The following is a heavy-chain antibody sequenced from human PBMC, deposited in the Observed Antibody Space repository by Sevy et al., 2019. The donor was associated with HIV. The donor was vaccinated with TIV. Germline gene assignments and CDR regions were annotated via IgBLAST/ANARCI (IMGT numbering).Heavy chain of an antibody. CDR2: ISSSSDSSRTL. J-gene: IGHJ4*01. CDR3: ARPDLSGWYFDF. V-gene: IGHV3-48*01. Sequence: GGSLRLSCVASGFTFSSYSMNWVRQAPGKGLEWVSYISSSSDSSRTLYYADSVKGRFGISRDNAKNSVHLQMTSLGVEDTAVYYCARPDLSGWYFDFWGHGTLVTVSS. CDR1: GFTFSSYS. D-gene: IGHD6-19*01.